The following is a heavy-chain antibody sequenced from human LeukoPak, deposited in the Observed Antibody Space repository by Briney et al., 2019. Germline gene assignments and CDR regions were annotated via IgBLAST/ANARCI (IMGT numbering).Heavy chain of an antibody. CDR1: GFTFSSYG. Sequence: PGGSLGLSCAASGFTFSSYGMSWVRQAPGKGLEWVSAISGSGGSTYYADSVKGRFTISRDNSKNTLYLQMNSLRAEDTAVYYCAKSTYYGSGSPLDYWGQGTLVTVSS. J-gene: IGHJ4*02. CDR3: AKSTYYGSGSPLDY. CDR2: ISGSGGST. D-gene: IGHD3-10*01. V-gene: IGHV3-23*01.